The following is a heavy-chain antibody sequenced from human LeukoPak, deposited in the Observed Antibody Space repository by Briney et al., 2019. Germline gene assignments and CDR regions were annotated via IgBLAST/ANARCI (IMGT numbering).Heavy chain of an antibody. Sequence: PGGSLRLSCAASGFTFESHAMNWLRQAPGRGLEWVSLISADGTGTHYADSVTGRFTISRDNSKDTLFLQMSSLRAEDTALYYCSKGTTDYDSWGQGTLVTVSS. CDR1: GFTFESHA. CDR2: ISADGTGT. D-gene: IGHD4-17*01. J-gene: IGHJ5*02. V-gene: IGHV3-23*01. CDR3: SKGTTDYDS.